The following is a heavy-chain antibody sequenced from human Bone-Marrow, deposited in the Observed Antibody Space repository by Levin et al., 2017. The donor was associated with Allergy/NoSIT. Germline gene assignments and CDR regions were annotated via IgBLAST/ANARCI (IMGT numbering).Heavy chain of an antibody. D-gene: IGHD6-13*01. CDR3: GRSWYGRWFDL. V-gene: IGHV4-59*01. J-gene: IGHJ5*02. Sequence: GSLRLSCNVSGAPITSYYWGWIRQLPGKRLEWIAYIFNSATTKYNPSLQSRVTISVDKSKNQLSLKLRSVTAADTALYYCGRSWYGRWFDLWGQGTLVTVSS. CDR2: IFNSATT. CDR1: GAPITSYY.